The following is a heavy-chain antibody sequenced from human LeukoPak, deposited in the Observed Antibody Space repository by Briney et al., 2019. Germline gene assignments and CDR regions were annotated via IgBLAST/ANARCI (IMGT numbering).Heavy chain of an antibody. CDR2: IRTTAEGAKYA. V-gene: IGHV3-48*02. Sequence: PGGSLRLSCSASGFTISPYPMHWVRQAPGKGLEWISNIRTTAEGAKYAYYADSVKGRVTISRDDGKNTLYLHMNSLRDDDTAVYYCATDQRYAFDYWGQGILVTVSS. CDR1: GFTISPYP. CDR3: ATDQRYAFDY. J-gene: IGHJ4*02. D-gene: IGHD3-9*01.